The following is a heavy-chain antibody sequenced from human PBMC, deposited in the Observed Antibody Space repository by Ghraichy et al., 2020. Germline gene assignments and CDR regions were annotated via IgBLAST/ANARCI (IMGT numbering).Heavy chain of an antibody. CDR1: GGSVSSGSYY. J-gene: IGHJ5*02. V-gene: IGHV4-61*01. CDR2: IYYSGST. CDR3: ASRRGPRGAESWFDP. D-gene: IGHD3-10*01. Sequence: SETLSLTCTVSGGSVSSGSYYWSWIRQPPGKGLEWIGYIYYSGSTNYNPSLKSRVTISVATSKNQFSLKLSSVTAADTAVYYCASRRGPRGAESWFDPWGQGTLVTVSS.